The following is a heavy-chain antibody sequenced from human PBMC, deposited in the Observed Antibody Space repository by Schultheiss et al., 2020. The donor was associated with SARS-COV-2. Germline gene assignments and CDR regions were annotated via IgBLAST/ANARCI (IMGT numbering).Heavy chain of an antibody. CDR2: INSDGSAS. V-gene: IGHV3-74*01. J-gene: IGHJ6*02. CDR1: GFTFRNYW. Sequence: GGSLRLSCAASGFTFRNYWMHWVRQIPGKGLVWVSRINSDGSASSYADSVKGRFTISRDNSKNTLYLQMNSLRAEDTAVYYCARDPPSIAARPGYYGMDVWGQGSTVTVSS. CDR3: ARDPPSIAARPGYYGMDV. D-gene: IGHD6-6*01.